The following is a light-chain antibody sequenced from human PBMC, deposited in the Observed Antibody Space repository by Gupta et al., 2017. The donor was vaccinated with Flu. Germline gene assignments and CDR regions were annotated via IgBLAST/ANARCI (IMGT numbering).Light chain of an antibody. V-gene: IGKV1-39*01. CDR2: AAS. J-gene: IGKJ1*01. Sequence: PSALCASVGDRLTTTCQTRQIISTYLNWYQQKPGDAPKLLIYAASSLESGVPSSFSGIGCGTDFTLTLSRQQPEDFASYYCQHSDINPRAFGQGTEVELK. CDR1: QIISTY. CDR3: QHSDINPRA.